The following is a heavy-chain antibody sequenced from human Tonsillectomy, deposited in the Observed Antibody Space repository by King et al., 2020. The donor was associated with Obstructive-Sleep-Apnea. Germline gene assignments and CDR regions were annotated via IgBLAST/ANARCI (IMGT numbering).Heavy chain of an antibody. V-gene: IGHV4-39*07. CDR1: GGSISSSSYY. CDR2: IYYSGST. Sequence: LQLQESGPGLVKPSETLSLTCTVSGGSISSSSYYWGWIRQPPGKGLEWIGSIYYSGSTYYNPSLKSRVTISVDTSKNQFSLKLSSVTAADTAVYYCARGQLYYYDSSGSDAFDIWGQGTMVTVSS. CDR3: ARGQLYYYDSSGSDAFDI. D-gene: IGHD3-22*01. J-gene: IGHJ3*02.